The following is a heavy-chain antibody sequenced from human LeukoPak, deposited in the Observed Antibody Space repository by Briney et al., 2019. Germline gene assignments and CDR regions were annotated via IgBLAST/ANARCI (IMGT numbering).Heavy chain of an antibody. CDR2: MAGDGSSI. V-gene: IGHV3-30*18. CDR3: AKAAVYSKRWTPFDD. Sequence: GGSLRLSCAASGFIFSSYGMHWVRQAPGKGLEWVALMAGDGSSIYYADSVKGRFTISRDNSKNTVYLQMNSLRPEDTAVYYCAKAAVYSKRWTPFDDWGRGTLVTVSS. D-gene: IGHD1-26*01. CDR1: GFIFSSYG. J-gene: IGHJ4*02.